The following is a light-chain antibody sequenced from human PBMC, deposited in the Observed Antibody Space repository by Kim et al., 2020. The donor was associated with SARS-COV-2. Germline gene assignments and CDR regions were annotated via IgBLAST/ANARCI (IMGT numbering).Light chain of an antibody. CDR1: QGLAHGDGNTY. CDR2: QVS. V-gene: IGKV2-30*02. J-gene: IGKJ2*01. Sequence: QSASISCRSSQGLAHGDGNTYLNWFQQRPGHSPRRLIYQVSKRDSGVPDRFRGSGSGTAFTLIINRVEAEDVGVYYCMQGTHWPYTFGLGTKLEI. CDR3: MQGTHWPYT.